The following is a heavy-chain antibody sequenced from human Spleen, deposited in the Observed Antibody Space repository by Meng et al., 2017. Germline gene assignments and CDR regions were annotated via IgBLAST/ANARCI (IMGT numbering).Heavy chain of an antibody. Sequence: GESLKISCAVSGVSFSDSDIHWVRQASGKGLEWVGRIGTKRKSYAAAYAASVRGRFTISRDDSKNTLYLQMNSLKTEDTAVYYCTTDGQWLVPGDYWGQGTLVTVSS. J-gene: IGHJ4*02. D-gene: IGHD6-19*01. V-gene: IGHV3-73*01. CDR2: IGTKRKSYAA. CDR3: TTDGQWLVPGDY. CDR1: GVSFSDSD.